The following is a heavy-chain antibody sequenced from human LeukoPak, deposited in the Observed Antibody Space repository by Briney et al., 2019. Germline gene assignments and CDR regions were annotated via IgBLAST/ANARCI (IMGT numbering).Heavy chain of an antibody. D-gene: IGHD3-16*01. V-gene: IGHV3-11*01. Sequence: GGSLRLSCAASGFTFGDYYMSWICQAPGKGLEWVSYISNSGNTIKEADSVKGRFTISRDNAQNSLFLQMKSLRAEDTAVYYCARYRVITNDYFDSWGQGTLVTVSS. CDR2: ISNSGNTI. J-gene: IGHJ4*02. CDR3: ARYRVITNDYFDS. CDR1: GFTFGDYY.